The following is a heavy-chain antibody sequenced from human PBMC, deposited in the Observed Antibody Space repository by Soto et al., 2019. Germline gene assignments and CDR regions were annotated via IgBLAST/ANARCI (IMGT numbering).Heavy chain of an antibody. D-gene: IGHD5-18*01. CDR1: GFTFSSYA. Sequence: QVQLVESGGGVVQPGRSLRLSCAASGFTFSSYAMHCVRQAPGKGLEWGAVISYAGSNKYYADSVKGRFTISRDNSKNTLYLQMNSLRAEDTAVYYCARDESIYSYGGTAFDYWGQGTLVTVSS. J-gene: IGHJ4*02. CDR2: ISYAGSNK. V-gene: IGHV3-30-3*01. CDR3: ARDESIYSYGGTAFDY.